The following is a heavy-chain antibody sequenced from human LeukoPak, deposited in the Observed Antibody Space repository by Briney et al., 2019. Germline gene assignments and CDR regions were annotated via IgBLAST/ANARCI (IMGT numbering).Heavy chain of an antibody. CDR2: IIPIFGTA. V-gene: IGHV1-69*13. CDR1: GGTFSSYA. CDR3: ARGFGYYYDSSGYYQAYY. Sequence: SVKVSCKASGGTFSSYAISWVRQAPGQGLEWMGGIIPIFGTANYAQKFQGRVTITADESTSTAYMELSSLRSEDTAVYYCARGFGYYYDSSGYYQAYYWGQGTLVTVSS. J-gene: IGHJ4*02. D-gene: IGHD3-22*01.